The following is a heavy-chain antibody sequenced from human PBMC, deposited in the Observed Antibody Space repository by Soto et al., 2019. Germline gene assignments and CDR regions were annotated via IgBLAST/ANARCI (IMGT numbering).Heavy chain of an antibody. D-gene: IGHD3-16*01. CDR1: GFKFSNYA. CDR2: ISATGGGT. V-gene: IGHV3-23*01. Sequence: GGSLRLSCAASGFKFSNYAMSWVRQAPGKGLEWVSLISATGGGTYYADSVKGRFTISRDNPHNTLYLQVHSLTAEDTAVYYCSKDRRAGGNSAFYFDFWGQGAQVTVSS. J-gene: IGHJ4*02. CDR3: SKDRRAGGNSAFYFDF.